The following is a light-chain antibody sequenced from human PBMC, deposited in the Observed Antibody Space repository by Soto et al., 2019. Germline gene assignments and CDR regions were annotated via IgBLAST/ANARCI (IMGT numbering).Light chain of an antibody. CDR2: GAS. CDR1: QSVSSSH. V-gene: IGKV3-20*01. Sequence: VLTQSPASLSLSPGERAALSCRASQSVSSSHLVWYQQKPGQAPRLLIYGASTRATGIPDRFSGSGSGPDFTLTISRLEHEDFALYYCHQYGTSYTFGQGTKLEI. J-gene: IGKJ2*01. CDR3: HQYGTSYT.